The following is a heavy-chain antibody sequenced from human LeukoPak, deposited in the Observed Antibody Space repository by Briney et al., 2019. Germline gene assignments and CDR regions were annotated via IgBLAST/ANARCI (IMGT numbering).Heavy chain of an antibody. V-gene: IGHV4-34*01. CDR3: ARGAQTYYDKAPVDY. CDR2: INHSGST. CDR1: GGSFSGYY. J-gene: IGHJ4*02. D-gene: IGHD3-22*01. Sequence: SETLSLTCAVYGGSFSGYYWSWIRQPPGKGLEWIGEINHSGSTNYNPSLKSRVTISVDTSKSQFSLKLNSMAAADTAVYYCARGAQTYYDKAPVDYWGQGTLVTVSS.